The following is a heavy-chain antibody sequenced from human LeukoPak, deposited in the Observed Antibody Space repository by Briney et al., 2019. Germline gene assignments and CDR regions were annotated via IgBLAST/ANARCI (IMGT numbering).Heavy chain of an antibody. V-gene: IGHV1-18*01. J-gene: IGHJ4*02. CDR2: ISAYNGNT. Sequence: SGYTFTSYGISWVRQAPGQGLEWMGWISAYNGNTNYAQKFQGRDTMTTDTSTSTAYMELRSLRSDDTAVYYCARDLPHDYWGQGTLVTVSS. CDR3: ARDLPHDY. CDR1: GYTFTSYG.